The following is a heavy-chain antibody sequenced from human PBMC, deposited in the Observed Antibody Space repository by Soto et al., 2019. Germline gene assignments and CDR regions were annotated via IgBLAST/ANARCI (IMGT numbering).Heavy chain of an antibody. D-gene: IGHD6-13*01. CDR3: ARLRVERAALYYYYYGMDV. CDR2: IYPGDSDT. Sequence: GESLKISCKGSGYSFTSYWIGWVRQMPGKGLEWMGIIYPGDSDTRYSPSFQGQVTISADKSISTAYLQWSSLKASDTAMYYWARLRVERAALYYYYYGMDVWGQGTTVTVSS. J-gene: IGHJ6*02. V-gene: IGHV5-51*01. CDR1: GYSFTSYW.